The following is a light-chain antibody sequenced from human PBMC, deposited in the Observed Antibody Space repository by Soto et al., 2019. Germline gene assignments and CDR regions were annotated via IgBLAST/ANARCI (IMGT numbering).Light chain of an antibody. J-gene: IGLJ1*01. V-gene: IGLV2-11*01. CDR1: SSDVGGYNY. CDR2: DVS. Sequence: QSVLTQPRSVSGSPGQSVTISCTGTSSDVGGYNYVSWYQQHPGKAPKLMIYDVSKRPSGVPDRFSGSKSGNTASLTISGLQAEDEADYYCCSYAGSDCYVFGTGTQLTVL. CDR3: CSYAGSDCYV.